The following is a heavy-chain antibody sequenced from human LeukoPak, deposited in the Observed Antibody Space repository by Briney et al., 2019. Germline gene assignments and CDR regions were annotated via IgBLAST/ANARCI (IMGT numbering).Heavy chain of an antibody. Sequence: SETLSLTCAVYGGSFSGYYWGWIRQPPGKGLEWIGSIYYSGNTYYNPSLKSRVTISVDTSKNRFSLNLSSVTAADTAVYHCAIQSTQRGMVGGNGEFDCWGQGTPVTVSS. D-gene: IGHD1-26*01. CDR1: GGSFSGYY. V-gene: IGHV4-39*01. CDR3: AIQSTQRGMVGGNGEFDC. CDR2: IYYSGNT. J-gene: IGHJ4*02.